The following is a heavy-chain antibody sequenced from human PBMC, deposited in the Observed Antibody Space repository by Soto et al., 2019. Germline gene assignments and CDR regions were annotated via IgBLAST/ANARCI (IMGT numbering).Heavy chain of an antibody. Sequence: SAPLSLTCTVSGDSIISSDFYWGWVRQPPGKGLEWIGSIFYLGSSYYNPSLKSRVTMSVDTSKNQFSLRLRSVTAADTALYFCARHSLALRKNNWFDPWGQGIMVTVSS. J-gene: IGHJ5*02. V-gene: IGHV4-39*01. CDR3: ARHSLALRKNNWFDP. CDR1: GDSIISSDFY. CDR2: IFYLGSS. D-gene: IGHD3-3*02.